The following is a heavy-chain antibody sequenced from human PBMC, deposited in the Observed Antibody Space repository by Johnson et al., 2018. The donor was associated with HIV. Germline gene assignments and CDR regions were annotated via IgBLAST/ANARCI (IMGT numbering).Heavy chain of an antibody. Sequence: QVQLVESGGGLVKPGGSLRLSCAASGFIFSDYYMTWIRQAPGKGLEWLSFISSSGDIIRYADSVKGRFTISRDNAKNSLYLQMNSLRAEDTAVYYCARANGQLGGAFDIWGQGTMVTVSS. CDR1: GFIFSDYY. J-gene: IGHJ3*02. CDR3: ARANGQLGGAFDI. D-gene: IGHD6-6*01. CDR2: ISSSGDII. V-gene: IGHV3-11*01.